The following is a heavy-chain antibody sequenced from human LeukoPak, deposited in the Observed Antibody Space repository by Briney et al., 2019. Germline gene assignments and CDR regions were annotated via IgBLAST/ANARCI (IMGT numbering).Heavy chain of an antibody. CDR3: ARASRYYDSSGYPLVY. J-gene: IGHJ4*02. V-gene: IGHV3-64*01. D-gene: IGHD3-22*01. CDR2: ISSNGGST. Sequence: AGGSLRLSCAASGFTFSSYAMHWVRQAPGKGLEYVSAISSNGGSTYYANSVKGRFTISRDNSKNTLYLQMGSLRAEDMAVYYCARASRYYDSSGYPLVYWGQGTLVTVSS. CDR1: GFTFSSYA.